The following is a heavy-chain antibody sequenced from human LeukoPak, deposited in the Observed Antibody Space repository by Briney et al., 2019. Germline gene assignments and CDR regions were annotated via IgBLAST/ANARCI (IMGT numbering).Heavy chain of an antibody. Sequence: PGGSLRLSCAASGFTFSTYEMNWVRQAPGKGREWVSYISGSGNSTYYADSVKGRFTISRDNAKNSLYLQMNSVRAEDTAVYYCARWTRIISSSLWDFDLWGRGNLVTVSS. V-gene: IGHV3-48*03. D-gene: IGHD6-6*01. CDR3: ARWTRIISSSLWDFDL. J-gene: IGHJ2*01. CDR2: ISGSGNST. CDR1: GFTFSTYE.